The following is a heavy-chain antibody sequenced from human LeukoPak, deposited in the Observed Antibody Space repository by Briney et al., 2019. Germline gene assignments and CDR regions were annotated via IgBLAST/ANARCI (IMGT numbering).Heavy chain of an antibody. V-gene: IGHV3-23*01. CDR1: GFTFSNYA. D-gene: IGHD3-22*01. Sequence: AGGSLRLSCAASGFTFSNYAMSWVRQAPGKGLEWVSAISGGGGSTYYADSVKGRFTISRDNSKNTLYLQMNSLRAEDTAVYYCAKDQRGSSGPFDYWGQGTLVTVSS. CDR3: AKDQRGSSGPFDY. CDR2: ISGGGGST. J-gene: IGHJ4*02.